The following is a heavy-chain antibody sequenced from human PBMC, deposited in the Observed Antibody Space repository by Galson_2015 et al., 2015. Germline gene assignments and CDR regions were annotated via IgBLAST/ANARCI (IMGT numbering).Heavy chain of an antibody. CDR2: ISGSGDDI. J-gene: IGHJ6*02. CDR3: AKDSIYYGSGSYYMDV. D-gene: IGHD3-10*01. CDR1: GFIFSNYA. Sequence: LRLSCAASGFIFSNYAMTWVRQAPGKGLEWVSGISGSGDDIYYADSVKGRFTISRDNSKSTLYLQMNSLRGEDTALYYCAKDSIYYGSGSYYMDVWGQGTTVTVSS. V-gene: IGHV3-23*01.